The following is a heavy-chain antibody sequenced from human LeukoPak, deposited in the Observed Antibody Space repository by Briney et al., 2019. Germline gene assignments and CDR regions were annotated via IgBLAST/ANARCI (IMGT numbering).Heavy chain of an antibody. CDR1: GFTFSSYA. D-gene: IGHD2-21*02. V-gene: IGHV3-23*01. J-gene: IGHJ5*02. CDR3: AKGGIVVVTAQRWFDP. CDR2: ISGSGGST. Sequence: GGSLRLSCAASGFTFSSYAMSWVRQAPGKGLEGVSAISGSGGSTYYADSVKGRFTISRDNAKKTLYLQMNSLRAEDTAVYYCAKGGIVVVTAQRWFDPWGQGTLVTVSS.